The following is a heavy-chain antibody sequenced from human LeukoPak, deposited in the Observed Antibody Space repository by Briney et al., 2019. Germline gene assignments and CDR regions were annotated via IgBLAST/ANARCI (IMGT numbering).Heavy chain of an antibody. CDR1: GYSFTVYY. Sequence: ASVKVSCKASGYSFTVYYIHWMRQAPGQGLEWVGWINPNSGDTNIAPKFQGRVTMTRDTSINTAYMDLSRLTSDDTAVYYCARSHPTMVTNVDSSWGQGTLVAVTS. CDR2: INPNSGDT. CDR3: ARSHPTMVTNVDSS. V-gene: IGHV1-2*02. J-gene: IGHJ1*01. D-gene: IGHD4-17*01.